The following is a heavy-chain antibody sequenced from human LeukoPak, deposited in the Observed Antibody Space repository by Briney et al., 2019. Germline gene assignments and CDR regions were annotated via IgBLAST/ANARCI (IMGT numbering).Heavy chain of an antibody. D-gene: IGHD6-13*01. V-gene: IGHV3-48*04. CDR1: GFTFSTYS. J-gene: IGHJ4*02. Sequence: PGGSLRLSCAASGFTFSTYSMNWVRQAPGKGLEWVSYISSTSGTKYYADSVKGRITISRDNAKNSLYLQMNSLRAEDTAGYYCASSIVADGTSPFDYWGQGTLVTVSS. CDR3: ASSIVADGTSPFDY. CDR2: ISSTSGTK.